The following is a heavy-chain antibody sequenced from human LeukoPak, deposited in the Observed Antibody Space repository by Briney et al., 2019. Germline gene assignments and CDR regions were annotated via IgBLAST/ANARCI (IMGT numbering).Heavy chain of an antibody. Sequence: PSETLSLTCAVYGGSFSGYYWSWIRRPPGKGLEWIGSIYYSGSTYYNPSLKSRVTISVDTSKNQFSLKLSSVTAADTAVYYCARDRVGPRDYWGQGTLVTVSS. J-gene: IGHJ4*02. CDR1: GGSFSGYY. D-gene: IGHD3-16*02. CDR3: ARDRVGPRDY. CDR2: IYYSGST. V-gene: IGHV4-34*01.